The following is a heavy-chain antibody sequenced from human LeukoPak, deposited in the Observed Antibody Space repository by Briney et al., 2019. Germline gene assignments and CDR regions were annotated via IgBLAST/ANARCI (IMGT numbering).Heavy chain of an antibody. J-gene: IGHJ4*02. CDR1: GGSISSGGYY. D-gene: IGHD3-22*01. CDR2: IYYSGST. V-gene: IGHV4-31*03. Sequence: SETLSLTCTVSGGSISSGGYYWSWIRQHPGKGLEWIGYIYYSGSTNYNPSLKSRVTISVDTSKNQFSLKLSSVTVADTAVYYCARSVWVYYYDSSGYYFDYWGQGTLVTVSS. CDR3: ARSVWVYYYDSSGYYFDY.